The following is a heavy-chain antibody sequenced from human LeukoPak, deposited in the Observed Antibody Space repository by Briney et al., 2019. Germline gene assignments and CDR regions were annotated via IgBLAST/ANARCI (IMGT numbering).Heavy chain of an antibody. CDR2: INHSGST. CDR3: ARGLMGAGSSGAFDI. D-gene: IGHD1-26*01. J-gene: IGHJ3*02. CDR1: GGSFSGYY. V-gene: IGHV4-34*01. Sequence: SETLSLTCAVYGGSFSGYYWIWIRQPPGKGLEWIGEINHSGSTNYISSLKSRVTISIDTSKNQFSLKMSSVTAADTAVYYCARGLMGAGSSGAFDIWGQGTLVTVSS.